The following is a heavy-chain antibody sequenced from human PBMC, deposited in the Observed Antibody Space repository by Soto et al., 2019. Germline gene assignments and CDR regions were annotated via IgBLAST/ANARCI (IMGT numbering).Heavy chain of an antibody. CDR3: ARQMRGPIPYFGWLSPVTS. V-gene: IGHV4-39*01. CDR2: ISIRGDT. Sequence: QLRLQESGPGLVKPSGTLTLTGTFSGTPTTSHVSYWGWIPRPPGQGREWVGTISIRGDTSYNPPLKSRLTMSLDASKNQSSMRLTSVTAADAAVYFCARQMRGPIPYFGWLSPVTSWGQGTQVTASS. CDR1: GTPTTSHVSY. J-gene: IGHJ5*02. D-gene: IGHD3-9*01.